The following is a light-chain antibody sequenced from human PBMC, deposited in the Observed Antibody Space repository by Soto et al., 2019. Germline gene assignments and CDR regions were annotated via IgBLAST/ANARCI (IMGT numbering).Light chain of an antibody. J-gene: IGLJ2*01. V-gene: IGLV7-46*01. CDR1: SGAVTSDHY. CDR3: LLSYDGARV. Sequence: QAVVTQEPSLTVSPGGTVTLTCGSSSGAVTSDHYPYWLQQKPGQAPRTLIYDTSDKHSWTPARFSGSLLGGKAALTLSGAQPEDEADYYSLLSYDGARVFGGGTKLTVL. CDR2: DTS.